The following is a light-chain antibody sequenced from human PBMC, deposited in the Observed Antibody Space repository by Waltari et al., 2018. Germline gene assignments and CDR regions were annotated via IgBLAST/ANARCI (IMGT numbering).Light chain of an antibody. CDR3: QQYVSLPAT. CDR2: GAS. V-gene: IGKV3-20*01. CDR1: QSVSRA. Sequence: EIVLTHSPDTLSLSPGERATLPCRASQSVSRALVWYQQKPGQAPRLLMYGASSRATGIPDRFSGSGSGTDFTLTISSLEPEDFAVYYCQQYVSLPATFGQGTKVAIK. J-gene: IGKJ1*01.